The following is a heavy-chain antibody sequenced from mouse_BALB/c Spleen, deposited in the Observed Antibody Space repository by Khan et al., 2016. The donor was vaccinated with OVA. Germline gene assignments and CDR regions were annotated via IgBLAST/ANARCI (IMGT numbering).Heavy chain of an antibody. CDR2: IWGDGST. CDR3: ARNHYGGGYWYFDV. D-gene: IGHD1-1*01. J-gene: IGHJ1*01. CDR1: GFSLSRYS. V-gene: IGHV2-6-4*01. Sequence: QVQLKESGPGLVAPSQSLSITCTVSGFSLSRYSVHWVRQPPGKGLEWLGMIWGDGSTDYNSALKSRLSISKDNSKSHAFLKMNSLQTDDTVMYYCARNHYGGGYWYFDVWGAGTTVTVSS.